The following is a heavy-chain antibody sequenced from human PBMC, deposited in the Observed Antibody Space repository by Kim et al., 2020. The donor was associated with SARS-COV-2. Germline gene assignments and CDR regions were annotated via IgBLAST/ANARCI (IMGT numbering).Heavy chain of an antibody. CDR1: GFTVSSNY. V-gene: IGHV3-53*01. J-gene: IGHJ6*02. Sequence: GGSLRLSCAASGFTVSSNYMSWVRQAPGKGLEWVSVIYSGGSTYYADSVKGRFTISRDNSKNTLYLQMNSLRAEDTAVYYCARDRRSSGSLLYYYYYGMDVWGQGTTVTVSS. D-gene: IGHD3-10*01. CDR2: IYSGGST. CDR3: ARDRRSSGSLLYYYYYGMDV.